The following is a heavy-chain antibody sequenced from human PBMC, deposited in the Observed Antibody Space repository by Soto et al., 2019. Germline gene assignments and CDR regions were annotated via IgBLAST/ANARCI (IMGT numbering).Heavy chain of an antibody. D-gene: IGHD3-22*01. J-gene: IGHJ4*02. CDR1: GFSLSTSGVG. V-gene: IGHV2-5*01. CDR2: IYWHDDK. CDR3: AHWYYYDSSGYYRYSFDY. Sequence: QITLKESGPPLVKPTQTLTLTCTFSGFSLSTSGVGVGWIRQPPGKALEWLALIYWHDDKRYSPSLKSRLTITKNTSKNQVVIKMTNTDPVDTATYYCAHWYYYDSSGYYRYSFDYWGQGTLVTVSS.